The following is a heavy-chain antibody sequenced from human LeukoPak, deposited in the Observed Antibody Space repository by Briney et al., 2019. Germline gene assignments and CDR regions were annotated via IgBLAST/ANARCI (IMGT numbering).Heavy chain of an antibody. J-gene: IGHJ5*02. D-gene: IGHD2-15*01. CDR2: IYYSGST. V-gene: IGHV4-59*08. CDR1: GGSISSYY. Sequence: SETLSLTCTVSGGSISSYYWSWIRQPPGKGLEWIGYIYYSGSTNYNPSLKSRVTISVDTSKNQFSLKLSSVTAADTAVYYCARHVPTYRRVAATPRWFDPWGQGTLVTVSS. CDR3: ARHVPTYRRVAATPRWFDP.